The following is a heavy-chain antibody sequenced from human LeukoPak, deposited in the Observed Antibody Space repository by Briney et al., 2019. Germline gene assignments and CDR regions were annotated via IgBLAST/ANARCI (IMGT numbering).Heavy chain of an antibody. CDR1: GGSISSGGYY. D-gene: IGHD5-18*01. CDR2: IHYNGNT. J-gene: IGHJ5*02. V-gene: IGHV4-31*03. Sequence: SETLSLTCTVSGGSISSGGYYWTWIRQHPGKGLEWIGYIHYNGNTYYNPSLKSRVIISVDTSKDQFSLRLSSVTAADTAVFYCARGAMGGANWFGPWGQGTLVTVSS. CDR3: ARGAMGGANWFGP.